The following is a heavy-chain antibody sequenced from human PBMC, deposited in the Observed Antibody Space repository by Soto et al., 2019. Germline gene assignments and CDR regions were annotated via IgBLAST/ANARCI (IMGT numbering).Heavy chain of an antibody. J-gene: IGHJ4*02. CDR2: SSNSGSFT. V-gene: IGHV3-11*06. CDR3: VRSGDNYNLLDY. Sequence: KSGGSLRLSCAASGLTFSDHYMSWIRQAPGKGLEWIGYSSNSGSFTRYADSVKGRFSISRDNAKNSLYLQINSLRGDDTATYFCVRSGDNYNLLDYWGQGTPFTVSS. D-gene: IGHD1-1*01. CDR1: GLTFSDHY.